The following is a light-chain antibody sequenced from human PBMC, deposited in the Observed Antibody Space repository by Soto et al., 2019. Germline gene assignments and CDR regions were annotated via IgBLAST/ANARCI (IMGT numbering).Light chain of an antibody. Sequence: EIVLTQSPANLSLSPGERATLTCRASQSVSRYLAWYQQKPGQAPRLLIYDASSRATGIPARFSGSGAATDFTLTISRLEPEDFAVYYCQQYGSSPLTFGQGTKVDIK. CDR1: QSVSRY. V-gene: IGKV3-20*01. CDR3: QQYGSSPLT. CDR2: DAS. J-gene: IGKJ1*01.